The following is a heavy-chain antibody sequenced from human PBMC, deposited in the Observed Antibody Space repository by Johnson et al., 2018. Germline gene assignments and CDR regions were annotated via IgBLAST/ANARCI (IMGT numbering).Heavy chain of an antibody. CDR3: ARDRGSYFYY. Sequence: QEQLVESGAEVKKPGASVKVSCKASGYTFTTYNMHWLRQAPGQGLEWMGIIKPSGGGTTYAQKFQGRVTMTRDTSTSTVYMEVSSLRSEDTAVYYFARDRGSYFYYWGQGTLVTVSS. D-gene: IGHD3-10*01. CDR1: GYTFTTYN. J-gene: IGHJ4*02. CDR2: IKPSGGGT. V-gene: IGHV1-46*01.